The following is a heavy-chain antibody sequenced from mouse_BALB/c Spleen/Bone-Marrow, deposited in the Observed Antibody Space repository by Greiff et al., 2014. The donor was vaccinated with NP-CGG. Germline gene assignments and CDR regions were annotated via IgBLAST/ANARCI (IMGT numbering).Heavy chain of an antibody. CDR2: IDPANGNT. D-gene: IGHD2-4*01. J-gene: IGHJ2*01. CDR3: ARFPYDYGGGDY. CDR1: GLNIEDTY. V-gene: IGHV14-3*02. Sequence: VQLQQSGAELVKPGASVKLSCTASGLNIEDTYMHWVKQRPEQGLEWIGRIDPANGNTKYDPKFQGKATITADTSSNTAYLQLSSLTSEDTAVYYCARFPYDYGGGDYWGQGTTLTVSS.